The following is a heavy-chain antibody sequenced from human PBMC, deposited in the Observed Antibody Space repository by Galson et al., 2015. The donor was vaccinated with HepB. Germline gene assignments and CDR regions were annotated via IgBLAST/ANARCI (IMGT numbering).Heavy chain of an antibody. Sequence: SLRLSCAASGFTFSNFWMSWVRQVPGKGLEWVANIKQDGSEKYYVDSVKGRFTISRDNAKNSLFLQMNSLRAEDTAVYYCARRGRLAAGDFDYWGQGTLVTVPS. J-gene: IGHJ4*02. CDR1: GFTFSNFW. D-gene: IGHD6-13*01. CDR2: IKQDGSEK. CDR3: ARRGRLAAGDFDY. V-gene: IGHV3-7*03.